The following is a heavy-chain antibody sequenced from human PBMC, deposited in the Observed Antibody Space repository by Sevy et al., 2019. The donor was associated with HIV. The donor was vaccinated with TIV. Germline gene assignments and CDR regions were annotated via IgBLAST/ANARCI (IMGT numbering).Heavy chain of an antibody. CDR2: ISGSNIA. V-gene: IGHV3-48*01. Sequence: GGSLRLSCAASGFAISGYGMTWVRQAPGKGLECVSDISGSNIASYADSVKGRFTISRDNAKQSVFLQMNSLRVEDTAVYYCARGYGSGNYYNWGQGTLVTVSS. CDR3: ARGYGSGNYYN. CDR1: GFAISGYG. D-gene: IGHD3-10*01. J-gene: IGHJ1*01.